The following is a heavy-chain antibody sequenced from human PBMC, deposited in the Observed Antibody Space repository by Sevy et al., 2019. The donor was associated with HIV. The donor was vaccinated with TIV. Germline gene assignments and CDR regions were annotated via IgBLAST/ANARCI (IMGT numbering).Heavy chain of an antibody. Sequence: ASVKVSCKASGYTFTSQYMHWVRQAPGQGLEWMGIINPSGDSTSYAQKFQGRVTMTRDTSTSTVYMELSSLRSEDTAVYYCARDSDNYDILTGYYPFDYWGQGTLVTVSS. CDR3: ARDSDNYDILTGYYPFDY. D-gene: IGHD3-9*01. CDR2: INPSGDST. CDR1: GYTFTSQY. J-gene: IGHJ4*02. V-gene: IGHV1-46*01.